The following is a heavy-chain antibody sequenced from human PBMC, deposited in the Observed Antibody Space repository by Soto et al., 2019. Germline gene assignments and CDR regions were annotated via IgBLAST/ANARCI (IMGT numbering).Heavy chain of an antibody. CDR3: ARDLFRYCSGGSCYGGFDP. J-gene: IGHJ5*02. Sequence: QAQLVQSGAEVKKPGASVKVSCKASGYTFTTYGFSWVRQAPGRGLEWMGWISACNGKINYAQKFQGRITMTTDTSTSTAYMELRSLRSDDTAVYYCARDLFRYCSGGSCYGGFDPWGQGTLVTVSS. CDR1: GYTFTTYG. D-gene: IGHD2-15*01. CDR2: ISACNGKI. V-gene: IGHV1-18*01.